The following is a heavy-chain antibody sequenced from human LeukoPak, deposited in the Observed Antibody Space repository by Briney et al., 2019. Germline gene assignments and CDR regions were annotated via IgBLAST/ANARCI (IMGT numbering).Heavy chain of an antibody. CDR1: GYTFTSYG. J-gene: IGHJ6*03. CDR3: ARVFCSSTSCYRPNFDYYYYYYMDV. V-gene: IGHV1-18*01. D-gene: IGHD2-2*01. Sequence: GASVKVSCKASGYTFTSYGISWVRQAPGQGLEWMGWISAYNGNTNYAQKLQGRVTMTTDTSTSTAYMELRSLRSDDTAVYYCARVFCSSTSCYRPNFDYYYYYYMDVWGKGTTVTVSS. CDR2: ISAYNGNT.